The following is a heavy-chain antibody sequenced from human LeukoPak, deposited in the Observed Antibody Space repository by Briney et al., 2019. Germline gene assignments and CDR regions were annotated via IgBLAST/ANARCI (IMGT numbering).Heavy chain of an antibody. CDR1: GGTFSSYA. Sequence: SVKVSCKASGGTFSSYAISWVRQVPGQGLEWMGGIIPIFGTANYAQKFQGRVTITADESTSTAYMELSSLRSEDTAVYYCASRTGAAMVRFDYWGQGTLVTVSS. D-gene: IGHD5-18*01. V-gene: IGHV1-69*13. CDR2: IIPIFGTA. J-gene: IGHJ4*02. CDR3: ASRTGAAMVRFDY.